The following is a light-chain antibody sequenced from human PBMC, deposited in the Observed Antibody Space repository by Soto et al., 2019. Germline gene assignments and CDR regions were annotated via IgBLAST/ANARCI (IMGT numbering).Light chain of an antibody. Sequence: EILMKQSPATLSVSPGDSATLSCRASRSVDTDLAWYQQKPGQAPRLLVFATSARATGVPDRFRGSRSGTGFTLTISSLQPEDSATYYCHQYYNRPPWTFGQGTKVDIK. V-gene: IGKV3-15*01. CDR3: HQYYNRPPWT. CDR2: ATS. J-gene: IGKJ1*01. CDR1: RSVDTD.